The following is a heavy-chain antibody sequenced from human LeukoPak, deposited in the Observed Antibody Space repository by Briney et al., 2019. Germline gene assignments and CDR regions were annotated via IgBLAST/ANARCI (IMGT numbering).Heavy chain of an antibody. D-gene: IGHD5-18*01. CDR3: AKEETSYGCRGLDY. Sequence: GGSLRLSCAASGFTFTTYAMSWVRQAPGKGLEWVSAITGSGGHTYYADSVKGRFTISRDNSKNTLYLQMYSLRAEDTAIYYCAKEETSYGCRGLDYWGEGTLVTVSS. J-gene: IGHJ4*02. CDR1: GFTFTTYA. V-gene: IGHV3-23*01. CDR2: ITGSGGHT.